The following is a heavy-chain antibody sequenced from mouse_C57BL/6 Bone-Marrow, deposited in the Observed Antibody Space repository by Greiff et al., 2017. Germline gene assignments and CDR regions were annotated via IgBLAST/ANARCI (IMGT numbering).Heavy chain of an antibody. J-gene: IGHJ2*01. CDR1: GFNIKNTY. D-gene: IGHD1-1*01. CDR3: AHYYGSSYEVDY. CDR2: IDPANGNT. Sequence: EVKVVESVAELVRPGASVKLSCTASGFNIKNTYMHWVKQRPEQGLEWIGRIDPANGNTKYAPKFQGKATITADTSSNTAYLQLSSLTSEDTAIYYCAHYYGSSYEVDYWGQGTTLTVSS. V-gene: IGHV14-3*01.